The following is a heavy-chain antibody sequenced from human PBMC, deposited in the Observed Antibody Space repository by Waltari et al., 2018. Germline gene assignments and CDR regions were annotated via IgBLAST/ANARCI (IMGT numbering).Heavy chain of an antibody. V-gene: IGHV1-24*01. CDR2: FDPEGGET. D-gene: IGHD6-13*01. J-gene: IGHJ1*01. CDR3: ARGLEEQVGHEYFQH. CDR1: GYTLTDLS. Sequence: QVQLVQSGAEVKKPGASVKVSCKVSGYTLTDLSMHWVRQAPGKGLEWMGGFDPEGGETIYVQKSQGKVTMTEDTSTDTAYMELSSLRSEGTAVYYCARGLEEQVGHEYFQHWGQGTLVTVSS.